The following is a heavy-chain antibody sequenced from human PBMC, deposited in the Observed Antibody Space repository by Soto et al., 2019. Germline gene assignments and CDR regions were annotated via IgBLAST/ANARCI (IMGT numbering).Heavy chain of an antibody. J-gene: IGHJ4*02. CDR3: ARSLAVAGSGPDY. D-gene: IGHD6-19*01. Sequence: GGSLRLSSAASGFTFSSYAMHWVRQAPGKGLEWVAVISYDGSNKYYADSVKGRFTVSRDNSKNALYLQMNSLRGEDTAVYYCARSLAVAGSGPDYWGQGALVTVSS. CDR1: GFTFSSYA. CDR2: ISYDGSNK. V-gene: IGHV3-30-3*01.